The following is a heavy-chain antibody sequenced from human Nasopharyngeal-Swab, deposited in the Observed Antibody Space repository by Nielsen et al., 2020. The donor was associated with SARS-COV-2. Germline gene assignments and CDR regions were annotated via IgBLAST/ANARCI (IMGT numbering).Heavy chain of an antibody. Sequence: SETLSLICTVSVGFISSYYWSWIRQPPGKGLEWIGYIYYSGSTYYNPSLKSRVTISVDTSKNHFSLKLSSATAADTAVYYCLGNFDYWGQGTLVTVSS. J-gene: IGHJ4*02. V-gene: IGHV4-59*06. CDR3: LGNFDY. CDR2: IYYSGST. CDR1: VGFISSYY.